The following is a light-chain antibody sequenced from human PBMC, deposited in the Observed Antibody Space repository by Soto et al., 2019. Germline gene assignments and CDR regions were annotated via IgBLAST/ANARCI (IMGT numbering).Light chain of an antibody. Sequence: ATQSTQPPSSLSASVGDRVTMTCRAGQGISKELAWYQQRQGKAPKLLVYATSTLKSGIPSRFSESGSGRDFTLTISSLQPEDFVTYHRLQDYDYPRQFGQGTESEIK. V-gene: IGKV1-6*02. J-gene: IGKJ1*01. CDR3: LQDYDYPRQ. CDR1: QGISKE. CDR2: ATS.